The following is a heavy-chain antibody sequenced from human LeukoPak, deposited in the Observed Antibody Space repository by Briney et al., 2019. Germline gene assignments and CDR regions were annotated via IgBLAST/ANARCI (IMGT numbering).Heavy chain of an antibody. D-gene: IGHD2-2*02. Sequence: PSETLSLTCTVSGGSVSSGSYYWSWIRQLPGKGLEYIGYIYYTGSTNYNPSLKSRVTISVDTSKNQFSLKLSSVTAADTAVYYCARVGEAVPAAIYYYGMDVWGQGTTVTVSS. J-gene: IGHJ6*02. V-gene: IGHV4-61*01. CDR1: GGSVSSGSYY. CDR2: IYYTGST. CDR3: ARVGEAVPAAIYYYGMDV.